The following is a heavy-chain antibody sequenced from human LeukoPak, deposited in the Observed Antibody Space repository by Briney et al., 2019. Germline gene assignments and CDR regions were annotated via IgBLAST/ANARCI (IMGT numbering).Heavy chain of an antibody. D-gene: IGHD3-10*01. CDR1: GDSIRRAGYY. CDR2: IHNNGNT. J-gene: IGHJ4*02. Sequence: PSGTLSLTCTVSGDSIRRAGYYWTWIRLRPGKGLEWIGYIHNNGNTYYNPSLGSRVTMSLDMSQNQFSLNLISLTADDTAVYFCARGSYFGDNYYKGTDHWGRGTLVIVSS. V-gene: IGHV4-31*03. CDR3: ARGSYFGDNYYKGTDH.